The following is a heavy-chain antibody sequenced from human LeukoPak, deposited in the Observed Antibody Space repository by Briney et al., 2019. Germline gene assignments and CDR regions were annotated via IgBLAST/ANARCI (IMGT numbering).Heavy chain of an antibody. D-gene: IGHD2-21*01. CDR1: GFTFSSYA. V-gene: IGHV3-7*03. CDR2: IKQDGSEK. J-gene: IGHJ6*02. Sequence: GGSLRLSCAASGFTFSSYAMSWVRQAPGKGLEWVANIKQDGSEKYYVDSVKGRFTISRDNAKNSLYLQMNSLRAEDTAVYYCARRVSVPIYYYYYYGMDVWGQGTTVTVSS. CDR3: ARRVSVPIYYYYYYGMDV.